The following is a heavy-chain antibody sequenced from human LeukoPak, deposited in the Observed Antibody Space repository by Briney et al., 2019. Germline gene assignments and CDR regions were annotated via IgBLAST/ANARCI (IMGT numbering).Heavy chain of an antibody. J-gene: IGHJ4*02. CDR3: ARETRYYHGSGSYVFDY. CDR1: GYTFTSYD. Sequence: ASVKVSCKASGYTFTSYDINWVRQATGQGLEWMGWMNPNSGNTGYAQKFQGRVTIIRDTSASTAYMELSSLRSEDTAVYYCARETRYYHGSGSYVFDYWGQGTLVIVSS. V-gene: IGHV1-8*01. D-gene: IGHD3-10*01. CDR2: MNPNSGNT.